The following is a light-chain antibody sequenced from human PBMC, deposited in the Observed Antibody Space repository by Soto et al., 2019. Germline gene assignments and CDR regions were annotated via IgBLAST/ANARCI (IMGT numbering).Light chain of an antibody. CDR1: QSVGSTF. Sequence: EIVLTQSPGTLSLSPGERATLSCRASQSVGSTFLAWYQQKPGQAPRLLIYGVSTRATGIPDRFSGSWSGTDFTLSFSRLEPEDFAVYYCGQFVSSPPRTFGQGTKVEIK. CDR3: GQFVSSPPRT. J-gene: IGKJ1*01. V-gene: IGKV3-20*01. CDR2: GVS.